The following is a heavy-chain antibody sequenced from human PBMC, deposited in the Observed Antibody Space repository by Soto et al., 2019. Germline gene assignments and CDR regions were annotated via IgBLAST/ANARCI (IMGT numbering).Heavy chain of an antibody. J-gene: IGHJ6*02. Sequence: SVKVSCKASGFTFTSSAVPWVRQARGQRLEWIGWIVVGSGNTNYAQKFQERVTITRDMSTSTAYMELSSLRSEDTAVYYCAVGLPDFQRYGMGVWGQGTTVTVSS. CDR1: GFTFTSSA. CDR2: IVVGSGNT. V-gene: IGHV1-58*01. CDR3: AVGLPDFQRYGMGV. D-gene: IGHD3-3*01.